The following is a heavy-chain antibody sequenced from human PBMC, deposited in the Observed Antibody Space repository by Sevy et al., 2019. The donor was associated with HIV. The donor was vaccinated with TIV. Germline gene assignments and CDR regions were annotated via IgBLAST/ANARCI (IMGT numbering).Heavy chain of an antibody. Sequence: GGSLRLSCAASGFTFDDYAMHWVRQAPGKGLEWVSGISWNSGSIGYADSVKGRFTISRDNTKNSLYLQMNSLRAEDTALYYCAKDSGYLTYYGMDVWGQGTTVTVSS. V-gene: IGHV3-9*01. D-gene: IGHD1-1*01. CDR2: ISWNSGSI. CDR1: GFTFDDYA. J-gene: IGHJ6*02. CDR3: AKDSGYLTYYGMDV.